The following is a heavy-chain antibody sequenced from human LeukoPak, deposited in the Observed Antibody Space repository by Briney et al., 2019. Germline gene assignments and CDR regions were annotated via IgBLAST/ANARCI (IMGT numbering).Heavy chain of an antibody. CDR3: ARDVEGTMDPY. D-gene: IGHD3-10*01. V-gene: IGHV3-21*01. CDR2: ISSSSSYI. J-gene: IGHJ4*02. CDR1: GFTFSSYE. Sequence: GGSLRLSCAASGFTFSSYEMNWVRQAPGKGLEWVSSISSSSSYIYYADSVKGRFTISRDNAKNSLYLQMNSLRAEDTAVYYCARDVEGTMDPYWGQGTLVTVSS.